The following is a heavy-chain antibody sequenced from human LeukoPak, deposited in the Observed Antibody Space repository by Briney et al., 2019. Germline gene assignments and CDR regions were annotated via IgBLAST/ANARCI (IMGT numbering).Heavy chain of an antibody. D-gene: IGHD3-10*01. Sequence: GSLRLSCAASGFTFSSYGMHWVRQAPGKGLEWVAVISYDGSNKYYADSVKGRFTISRDNSKNTLYLQMNSLRAEDTAVYYCAKGLWFGELFLYYFDYWGQGTLVTVSS. CDR2: ISYDGSNK. J-gene: IGHJ4*02. V-gene: IGHV3-30*18. CDR3: AKGLWFGELFLYYFDY. CDR1: GFTFSSYG.